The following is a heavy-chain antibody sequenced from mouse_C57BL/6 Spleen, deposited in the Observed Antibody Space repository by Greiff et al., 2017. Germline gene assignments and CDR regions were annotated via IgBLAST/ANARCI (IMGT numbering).Heavy chain of an antibody. CDR1: GYTFTSYW. D-gene: IGHD2-3*01. V-gene: IGHV1-7*01. CDR2: INPSSGYT. Sequence: QVQLQQSGAELAKPGASVKLSCKASGYTFTSYWMHWVKQRPGQGLEWIGYINPSSGYTKYNQKLKDKATLTADKSSITAYMQLSSLTYEDSEVYYCARSGGYLYDYAMDYWGQGTSVTVSS. J-gene: IGHJ4*01. CDR3: ARSGGYLYDYAMDY.